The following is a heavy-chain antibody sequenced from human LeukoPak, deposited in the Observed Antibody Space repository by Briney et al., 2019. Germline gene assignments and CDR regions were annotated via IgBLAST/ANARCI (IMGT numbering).Heavy chain of an antibody. CDR2: VRSKGNSYET. V-gene: IGHV3-73*01. D-gene: IGHD3-22*01. J-gene: IGHJ6*02. CDR3: SRLEDSSCYSFYGLDV. Sequence: GGSLKLSCAHSGFTFSGSAIHWGCQASGKGLEWVGRVRSKGNSYETAYAASVKGRFSVSREDSKNTAYLQMNSLKTEDTAVYYCSRLEDSSCYSFYGLDVWGQGATVTVSS. CDR1: GFTFSGSA.